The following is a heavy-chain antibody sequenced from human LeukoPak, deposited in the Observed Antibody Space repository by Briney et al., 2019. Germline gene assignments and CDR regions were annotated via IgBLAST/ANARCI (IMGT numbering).Heavy chain of an antibody. V-gene: IGHV3-33*06. CDR3: AKSYCSSASCYFRSDYYYMDV. CDR1: GFTFSSYG. Sequence: PGGSLRLSCAASGFTFSSYGMHWVRQAPGKGLEWVAVIWYDGSNKYYADSGKGRFTISRDNSKNALYLQMNRLRAEDTAVYYCAKSYCSSASCYFRSDYYYMDVWGKGTTVTVSS. CDR2: IWYDGSNK. J-gene: IGHJ6*03. D-gene: IGHD2-2*01.